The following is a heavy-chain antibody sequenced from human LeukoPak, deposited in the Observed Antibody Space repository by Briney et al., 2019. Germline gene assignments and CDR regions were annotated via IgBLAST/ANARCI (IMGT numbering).Heavy chain of an antibody. CDR1: GFTFSSYW. V-gene: IGHV3-7*01. J-gene: IGHJ4*02. D-gene: IGHD6-13*01. Sequence: GGSLRLSCAASGFTFSSYWMSWVRQAPGKGLEWVANIKQDGSEKYYVDSVKGRFTISRDNAKNSLYLQMNSLRAEDTAVYYCARDLRGTAAGTPNFDYWGQGTLVTVSS. CDR3: ARDLRGTAAGTPNFDY. CDR2: IKQDGSEK.